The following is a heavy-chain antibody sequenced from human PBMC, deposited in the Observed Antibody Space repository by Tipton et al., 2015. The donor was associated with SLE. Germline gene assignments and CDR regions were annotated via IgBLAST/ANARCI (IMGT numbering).Heavy chain of an antibody. CDR3: ARQGAVAGCDY. J-gene: IGHJ4*02. D-gene: IGHD6-19*01. CDR1: GASISSYY. CDR2: IYYSGST. Sequence: TLSLTCTVSGASISSYYWSWIRQPPGKGLEWIGYIYYSGSTNYNPSLKSRVTISVDTSKNQFSLKLSSVTAADTAVYYCARQGAVAGCDYWGQGTLVTVSS. V-gene: IGHV4-59*08.